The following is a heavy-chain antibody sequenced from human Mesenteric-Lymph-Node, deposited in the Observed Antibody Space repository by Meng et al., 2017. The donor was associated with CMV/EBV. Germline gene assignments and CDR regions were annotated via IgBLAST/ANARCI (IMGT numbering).Heavy chain of an antibody. Sequence: GESLKISCAACGFTFSSYDMHWVRQATGKGLEWVSAIGTAGDTYYPGSVKGQFTISRENAKNSLYLQMNSLRAEDTAVYYCAKDPSPRLQRDGWFDPWGQGTLVTVSS. CDR2: IGTAGDT. V-gene: IGHV3-13*03. CDR1: GFTFSSYD. J-gene: IGHJ5*02. CDR3: AKDPSPRLQRDGWFDP. D-gene: IGHD4-11*01.